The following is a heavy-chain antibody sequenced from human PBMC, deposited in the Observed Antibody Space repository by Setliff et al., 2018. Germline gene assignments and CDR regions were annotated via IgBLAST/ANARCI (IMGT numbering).Heavy chain of an antibody. J-gene: IGHJ4*02. Sequence: SETLSLTCAASGGTFSYYYWTWVRQPPGKGLEWIGEIYHSGSTNYNPSLKSRATISIDTSKDQFSLKLISMSAADTAVYFCARGRNIAARLLDSWGQGALVTVSS. CDR2: IYHSGST. D-gene: IGHD6-6*01. V-gene: IGHV4-34*01. CDR1: GGTFSYYY. CDR3: ARGRNIAARLLDS.